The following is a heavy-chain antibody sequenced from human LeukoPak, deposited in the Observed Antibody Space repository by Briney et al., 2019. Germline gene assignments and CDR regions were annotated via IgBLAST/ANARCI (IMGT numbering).Heavy chain of an antibody. V-gene: IGHV1-8*01. J-gene: IGHJ6*02. Sequence: ASVKVSCKASGYTFTSYDINWVRQATGQGLEWMGWMNPNSGNTGYAQKFQGRVTMTRNTSISTAYMELNSLRAEDTAVYYCARVGPSVDTAMVPYYYYGMDVWGQGTTVTVSS. CDR2: MNPNSGNT. CDR3: ARVGPSVDTAMVPYYYYGMDV. CDR1: GYTFTSYD. D-gene: IGHD5-18*01.